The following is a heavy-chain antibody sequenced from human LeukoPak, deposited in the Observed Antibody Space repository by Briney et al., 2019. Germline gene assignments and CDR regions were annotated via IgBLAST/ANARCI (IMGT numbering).Heavy chain of an antibody. J-gene: IGHJ5*01. CDR1: GFPFSSHA. D-gene: IGHD2-15*01. CDR2: ISNGKT. CDR3: VREAGYCAPVCVKTNWFDS. V-gene: IGHV3-23*01. Sequence: PGGSLRLSCAASGFPFSSHAMSWVRQPPGKGLEWVAAISNGKTYYADSVRGRFAISRDDSTNTVYLHMNSLRDEDTALYHCVREAGYCAPVCVKTNWFDSWGQGTLVTVSS.